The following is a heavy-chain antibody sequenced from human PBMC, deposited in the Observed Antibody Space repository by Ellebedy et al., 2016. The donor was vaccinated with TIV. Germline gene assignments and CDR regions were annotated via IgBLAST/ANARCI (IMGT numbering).Heavy chain of an antibody. D-gene: IGHD6-13*01. J-gene: IGHJ4*02. V-gene: IGHV4-39*07. CDR3: ARGYSSSWWGV. CDR2: IHSSGRT. CDR1: GGSLDSTNSY. Sequence: MPGGSLRLSCTASGGSLDSTNSYWAWIRQSPGKGLEWLASIHSSGRTYSNPSLKSRVTMSVDTSKNQFSLKLTSVTAADTALYYCARGYSSSWWGVWGQGTLVTVSA.